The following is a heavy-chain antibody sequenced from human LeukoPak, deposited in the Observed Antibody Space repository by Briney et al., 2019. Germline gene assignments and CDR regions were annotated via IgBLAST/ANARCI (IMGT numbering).Heavy chain of an antibody. D-gene: IGHD3-10*01. CDR1: GGTFSSYA. CDR2: IIPILGIA. CDR3: ARDLGEEESYFDY. V-gene: IGHV1-69*04. Sequence: SVKVSCKASGGTFSSYAISWVRQAPGQGLEWMGRIIPILGIANYAQKFQGRVTITADKSTSTAYMELSSLRSEDTAVYYCARDLGEEESYFDYWGQGTLVTVPS. J-gene: IGHJ4*02.